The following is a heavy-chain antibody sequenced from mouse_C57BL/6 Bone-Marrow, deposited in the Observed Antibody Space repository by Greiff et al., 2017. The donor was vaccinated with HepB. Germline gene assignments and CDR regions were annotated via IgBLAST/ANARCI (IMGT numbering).Heavy chain of an antibody. CDR1: GYTFTSYW. CDR2: IHPNSGST. J-gene: IGHJ2*01. CDR3: ATHYYGSYFDY. D-gene: IGHD1-2*01. V-gene: IGHV1-64*01. Sequence: QVQLQQPGAELVKPGASVKLSCKASGYTFTSYWMHWVKQRPGQGLEWIGMIHPNSGSTNYNEKFKSKATLTVDKSSSTAYMQLSGLTSEDSAVYYCATHYYGSYFDYWGQGTTLTVSS.